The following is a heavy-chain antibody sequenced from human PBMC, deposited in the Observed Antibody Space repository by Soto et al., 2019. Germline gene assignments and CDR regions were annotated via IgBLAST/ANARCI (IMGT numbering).Heavy chain of an antibody. CDR1: GYAFSKYG. CDR3: ATSYDSGFDP. V-gene: IGHV1-18*04. Sequence: QLQLVQSGAEVERPGASVRVPCKAYGYAFSKYGISWIRQAPGQGLEWMGWIRPDNGDTNYAQKFQGRVTMTTDTSSNTAYMELRSLRSDDTAVYYCATSYDSGFDPWGQGTLVSVSS. J-gene: IGHJ5*02. CDR2: IRPDNGDT. D-gene: IGHD5-12*01.